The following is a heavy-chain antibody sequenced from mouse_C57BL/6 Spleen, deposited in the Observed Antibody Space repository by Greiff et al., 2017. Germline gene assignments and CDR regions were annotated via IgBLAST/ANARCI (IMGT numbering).Heavy chain of an antibody. V-gene: IGHV1-82*01. CDR1: GYAFSSSW. D-gene: IGHD2-4*01. J-gene: IGHJ4*01. CDR2: IYPGDGDT. CDR3: AREYDYDVYYYAMDY. Sequence: VQLQQSGPELVKPGASVTISCKASGYAFSSSWMNWVKQRPGKGLEWIGRIYPGDGDTNYNGKFKGKATLTADKSSSTAYMQLSSLTSEDSAVYFCAREYDYDVYYYAMDYWGQGTSVTVSS.